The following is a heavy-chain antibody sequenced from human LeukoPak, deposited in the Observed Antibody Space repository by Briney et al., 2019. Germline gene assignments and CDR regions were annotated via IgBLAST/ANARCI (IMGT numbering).Heavy chain of an antibody. V-gene: IGHV3-53*01. J-gene: IGHJ4*02. CDR2: IYSGGRT. Sequence: GGSLRLSCAASGFTVSSNYMSWVRQAPGKGLEWVSVIYSGGRTYYADSVKGRFTISRDNSRNTLYLQMNSLRAEDTAVYYCARKSSGWYFFDYWGQGSLVTVSS. D-gene: IGHD6-19*01. CDR1: GFTVSSNY. CDR3: ARKSSGWYFFDY.